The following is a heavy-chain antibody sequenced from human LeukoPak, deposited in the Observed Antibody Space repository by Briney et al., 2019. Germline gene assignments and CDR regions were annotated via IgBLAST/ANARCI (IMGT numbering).Heavy chain of an antibody. J-gene: IGHJ4*02. CDR3: AYRNNFEY. CDR1: GFSFSGHW. V-gene: IGHV3-7*05. D-gene: IGHD1-26*01. Sequence: QSGGSLRLSCAASGFSFSGHWMNWVRQPPGKGLEWVANIKADGSEKYYVDSVKGRLTISRDDAKRTVDLQMDNLRAEDTAIYYCAYRNNFEYWGQGALVTVSS. CDR2: IKADGSEK.